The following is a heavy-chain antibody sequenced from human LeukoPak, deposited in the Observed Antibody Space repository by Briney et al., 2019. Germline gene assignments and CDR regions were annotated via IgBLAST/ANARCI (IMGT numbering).Heavy chain of an antibody. CDR3: AKDVRSSGWYKDS. CDR2: ITASGNTA. Sequence: GGSLRLSCTASGFTFSSYAMSWVRQAPGMGLDWVSGITASGNTAYYADSVKGRFTISRDNSKNTLYLQMNSLRAEDTAVYYCAKDVRSSGWYKDSWGQGTLDTVSS. J-gene: IGHJ4*02. D-gene: IGHD6-19*01. V-gene: IGHV3-23*01. CDR1: GFTFSSYA.